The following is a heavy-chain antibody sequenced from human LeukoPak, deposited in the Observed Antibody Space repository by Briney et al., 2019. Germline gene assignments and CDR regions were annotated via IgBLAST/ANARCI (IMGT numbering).Heavy chain of an antibody. CDR3: ARELVGTMAFDV. J-gene: IGHJ3*01. V-gene: IGHV3-66*01. D-gene: IGHD3-10*01. CDR1: GCGVSSVY. Sequence: PGGSLRLSCAAPGCGVSSVYMTWVRQAPRKGLESVSVLYSGGNAYYGDSVKGRFTVSRDNSKNTLYLQMNSLTAEDTAVYYCARELVGTMAFDVWGQGTMVTVSS. CDR2: LYSGGNA.